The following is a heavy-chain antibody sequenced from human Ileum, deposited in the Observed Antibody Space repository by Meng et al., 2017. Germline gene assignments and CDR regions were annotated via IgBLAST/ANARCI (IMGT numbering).Heavy chain of an antibody. Sequence: SLKISCAASGFTFDDYAMHWVRQAPGKGLEWVAGISWNGGFIHYADSVKGRFTISRDNAKNSLYLQMSSLRAEDTALYYCAKDQNSGTFYHPDYWGQGILVTGAS. CDR1: GFTFDDYA. V-gene: IGHV3-9*01. CDR2: ISWNGGFI. J-gene: IGHJ4*02. CDR3: AKDQNSGTFYHPDY. D-gene: IGHD3-10*01.